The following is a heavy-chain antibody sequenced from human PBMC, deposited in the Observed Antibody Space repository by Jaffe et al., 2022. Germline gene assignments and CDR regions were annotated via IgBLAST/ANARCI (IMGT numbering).Heavy chain of an antibody. V-gene: IGHV3-7*01. Sequence: EVQLVESGGGLVQPGGSLRLSCAASGFTFSSYWMSWVRQAPGKGLEWVANIKQDGSEKYYVDSVKGRFTISRDNAKNSLYLQMNSLRAEDTAVYYCARDEGGRCSGGSCYSDYFDYWGQGTLVTVSS. CDR2: IKQDGSEK. D-gene: IGHD2-15*01. J-gene: IGHJ4*02. CDR3: ARDEGGRCSGGSCYSDYFDY. CDR1: GFTFSSYW.